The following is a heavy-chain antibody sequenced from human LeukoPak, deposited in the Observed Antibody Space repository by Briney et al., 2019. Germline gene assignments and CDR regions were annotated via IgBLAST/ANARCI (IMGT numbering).Heavy chain of an antibody. Sequence: PGGSLRLSCAASGFTFSSYAMSWVRQAPGKGLEWVSAISGSGGNTYNADSVRGRFTISRDNSKNTLYLQMSSLGADDTAVYYCAEDHGSSPDYFDYWGQGTLVTVSS. CDR2: ISGSGGNT. CDR3: AEDHGSSPDYFDY. J-gene: IGHJ4*02. CDR1: GFTFSSYA. D-gene: IGHD6-6*01. V-gene: IGHV3-23*01.